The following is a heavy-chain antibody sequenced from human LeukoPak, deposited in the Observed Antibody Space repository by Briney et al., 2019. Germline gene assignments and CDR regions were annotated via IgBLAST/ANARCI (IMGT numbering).Heavy chain of an antibody. V-gene: IGHV4-34*01. CDR1: GGSFSGYY. CDR2: INHSGST. D-gene: IGHD3-9*01. Sequence: SETLSLTCAVYGGSFSGYYWSWIRQPPGKGLEWIGEINHSGSTNYNPSLKSRVTISVDTSKNQFSLKLSSVTAADTAVYYCARGRNFDWLPRNWFDPWGQGTLVTVSS. CDR3: ARGRNFDWLPRNWFDP. J-gene: IGHJ5*02.